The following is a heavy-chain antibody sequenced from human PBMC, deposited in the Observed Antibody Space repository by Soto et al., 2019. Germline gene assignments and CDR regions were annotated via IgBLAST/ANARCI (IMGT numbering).Heavy chain of an antibody. CDR3: ARSPNYYYYGFDV. J-gene: IGHJ6*02. V-gene: IGHV4-61*08. Sequence: ASETLSLTCTVSGGSVSSGDYFWSWLRQSPGKRLEWIAYIYYSGSTNYDPSLKSRATISVDTSKSQVSLTLTSMTAADAALYYCARSPNYYYYGFDVWGQGTAVTVSS. CDR1: GGSVSSGDYF. CDR2: IYYSGST. D-gene: IGHD3-10*01.